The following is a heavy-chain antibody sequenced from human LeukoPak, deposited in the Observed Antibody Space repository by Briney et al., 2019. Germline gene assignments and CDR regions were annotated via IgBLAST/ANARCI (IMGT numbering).Heavy chain of an antibody. Sequence: SETLSLTCGVSGGSISSYYWGWIRQPPGKGLEWIGYIYYSGSTDYNPSHKSRVTISVDTSKNQFSLKLSSVTAADTAVYYCAREGVTKYYFDYWGQGTLVTVSS. V-gene: IGHV4-59*01. CDR1: GGSISSYY. CDR3: AREGVTKYYFDY. D-gene: IGHD4-11*01. CDR2: IYYSGST. J-gene: IGHJ4*02.